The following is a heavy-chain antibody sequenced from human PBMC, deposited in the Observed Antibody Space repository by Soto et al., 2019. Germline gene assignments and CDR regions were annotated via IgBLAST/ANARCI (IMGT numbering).Heavy chain of an antibody. V-gene: IGHV3-33*05. D-gene: IGHD3-22*01. CDR1: GFTFSSYG. CDR2: ISNDGSKT. Sequence: GSLRLSCAASGFTFSSYGMHWVRPAPGKGPEWVAFISNDGSKTDYADSVKGRFTVSRDNAKNSLYLQMNSLRAEDTAVYYCARVAYYYDSSGYFYWGQGTLVTVSS. CDR3: ARVAYYYDSSGYFY. J-gene: IGHJ4*02.